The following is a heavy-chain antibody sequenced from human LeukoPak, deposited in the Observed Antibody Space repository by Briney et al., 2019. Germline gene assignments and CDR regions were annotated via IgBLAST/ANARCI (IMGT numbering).Heavy chain of an antibody. CDR1: GFSLSTYS. J-gene: IGHJ4*02. D-gene: IGHD3/OR15-3a*01. V-gene: IGHV3-30*02. Sequence: PGGSLRLSCAVSGFSLSTYSMHWVRQAPGKGLEWVAFTRYDGNDKYYADSMKGRFTISRDDSKNTLYLQMNSLGPEDTAVYYCARDGWTYRLDYWGQGTLVAVSP. CDR2: TRYDGNDK. CDR3: ARDGWTYRLDY.